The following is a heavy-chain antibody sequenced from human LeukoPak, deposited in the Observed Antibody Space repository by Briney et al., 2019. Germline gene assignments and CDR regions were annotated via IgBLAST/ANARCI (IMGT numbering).Heavy chain of an antibody. J-gene: IGHJ5*01. D-gene: IGHD5-24*01. CDR2: IIPIFGTA. V-gene: IGHV1-69*05. Sequence: SVKVSCRAFGGTLSSYAISWVRQAPGQGLEWMGRIIPIFGTANYAQRFQGRVTITTDESTSTAYMELNSLRSEDTAVYYCARGDGYGYNRFDSWGQGTLVTVSS. CDR1: GGTLSSYA. CDR3: ARGDGYGYNRFDS.